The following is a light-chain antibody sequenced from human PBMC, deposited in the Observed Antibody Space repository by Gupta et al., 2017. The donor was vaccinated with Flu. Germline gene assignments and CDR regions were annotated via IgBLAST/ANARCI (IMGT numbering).Light chain of an antibody. V-gene: IGKV3-11*01. CDR2: DAS. Sequence: EIVLTQSPVTLPLSPGERATLSCRASQSITTYLSWYQQKPGQAPRLLIYDASTRATGIPARFSGSGSGTDFTLTISSLEPEDFATYYCQQRTKWPLTFTFGPGTKVDMK. CDR1: QSITTY. CDR3: QQRTKWPLTFT. J-gene: IGKJ3*01.